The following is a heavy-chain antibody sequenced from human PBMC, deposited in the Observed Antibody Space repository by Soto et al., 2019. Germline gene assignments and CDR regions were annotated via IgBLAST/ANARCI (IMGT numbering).Heavy chain of an antibody. CDR2: IIPIFGTA. CDR3: ARDHRNYYDSSGYPSFFDY. J-gene: IGHJ4*02. CDR1: GGTFSSYA. Sequence: ASVKVSCKASGGTFSSYAISWVRQAPGQGLEWMGGIIPIFGTANYAQKFQGRVTITADESTSTAYMELSSLRSEDTAVYYCARDHRNYYDSSGYPSFFDYWGQGTLVTVS. D-gene: IGHD3-22*01. V-gene: IGHV1-69*13.